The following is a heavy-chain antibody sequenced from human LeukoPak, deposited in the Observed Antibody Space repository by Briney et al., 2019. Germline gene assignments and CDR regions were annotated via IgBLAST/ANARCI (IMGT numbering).Heavy chain of an antibody. V-gene: IGHV3-48*04. CDR3: ARERGYSYGYSDY. CDR1: GLTFSSYS. D-gene: IGHD5-18*01. J-gene: IGHJ4*02. CDR2: LSSSSSTT. Sequence: GGSLRLSCAAPGLTFSSYSMNSGRRAPGKGLGMDSYLSSSSSTTYHADSVQGRFTISRDNAKNSLCLQMSSLRAEDTTVYYCARERGYSYGYSDYWGQGTLVTVSS.